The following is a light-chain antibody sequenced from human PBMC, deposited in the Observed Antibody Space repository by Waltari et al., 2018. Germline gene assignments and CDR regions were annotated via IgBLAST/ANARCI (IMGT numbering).Light chain of an antibody. CDR1: QHISNY. CDR3: QQFDAFPYT. J-gene: IGKJ2*01. V-gene: IGKV1-33*01. Sequence: DILLTQSPTSLSASIGDRVTITCQASQHISNYLNWYQRKPGKAPKLLIYDASDLEPGVPLRFSGTGYGASSTLTISSLQPEDVATYYCQQFDAFPYTFGQGTNLQIK. CDR2: DAS.